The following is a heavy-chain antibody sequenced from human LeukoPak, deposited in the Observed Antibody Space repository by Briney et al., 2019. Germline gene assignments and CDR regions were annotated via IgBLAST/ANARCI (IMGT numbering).Heavy chain of an antibody. Sequence: GRSLRLSCAASGFTFSSYGMHWVRQAPGKGLEWVAVIWYDGSNKYYADSVKGRFTISRDNSKNTLYLQMDSLRAEDTAVYYCAGSLAARGYYFDYWGQGTLVTVSS. CDR1: GFTFSSYG. V-gene: IGHV3-33*01. CDR3: AGSLAARGYYFDY. D-gene: IGHD6-6*01. J-gene: IGHJ4*02. CDR2: IWYDGSNK.